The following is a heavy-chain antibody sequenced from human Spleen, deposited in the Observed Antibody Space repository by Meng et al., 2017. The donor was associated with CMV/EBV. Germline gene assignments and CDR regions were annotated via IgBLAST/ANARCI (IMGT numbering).Heavy chain of an antibody. D-gene: IGHD1-1*01. J-gene: IGHJ4*02. CDR1: GGSLTDYY. CDR3: ARGRTDFDS. V-gene: IGHV4-34*01. Sequence: LSLTCDVDGGSLTDYYWSWIRQSPEKGLEWIGDISHSGRTNYIPSLKSRVTISVDTSNNQFSLKVTSVTAADAAVYYCARGRTDFDSWGQGTLVTVSS. CDR2: ISHSGRT.